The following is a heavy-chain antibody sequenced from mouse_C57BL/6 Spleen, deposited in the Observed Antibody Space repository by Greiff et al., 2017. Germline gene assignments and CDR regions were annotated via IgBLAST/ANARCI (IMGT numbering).Heavy chain of an antibody. V-gene: IGHV1-64*01. CDR3: ARFFYAMDY. Sequence: QVQLQQPGAELVKPGASVKLSCKASGYTFTSYWMHWVKQSPGQGLEWIGMIHPNSGSTNYNEKFKGKATLTVDKSSSTACMQLSGVTSEDSAVYYGARFFYAMDYWGQGTSVTVSS. CDR2: IHPNSGST. CDR1: GYTFTSYW. J-gene: IGHJ4*01.